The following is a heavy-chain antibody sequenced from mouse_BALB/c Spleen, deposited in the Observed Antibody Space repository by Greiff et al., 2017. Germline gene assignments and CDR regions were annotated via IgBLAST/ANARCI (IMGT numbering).Heavy chain of an antibody. J-gene: IGHJ2*01. CDR1: GFTFSSFG. CDR2: ISSGSSTI. Sequence: EVKLVESGGGLVQPGGSRKLSCAASGFTFSSFGMHWVRQAPEKGLEWVAYISSGSSTIYYADTVKGRFTISRDNPKNTLFLQMTSLRSEDTAMYYCAREDRDYWGQGTTLTVSS. CDR3: AREDRDY. V-gene: IGHV5-17*02.